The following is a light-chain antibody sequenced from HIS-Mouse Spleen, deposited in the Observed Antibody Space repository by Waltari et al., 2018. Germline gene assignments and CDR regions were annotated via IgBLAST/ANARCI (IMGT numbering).Light chain of an antibody. CDR2: EVS. CDR1: SSDVGGYTY. V-gene: IGLV2-8*01. CDR3: SSYAGSNNLV. Sequence: QSALTQPPSASGSPGQSVTISCTGTSSDVGGYTYVPWYQQHPGKAPKLMIYEVSKRPSGVPDRFSGSKSGNTASLTVSGLQAEDEADYYCSSYAGSNNLVFGGGTKLTVL. J-gene: IGLJ2*01.